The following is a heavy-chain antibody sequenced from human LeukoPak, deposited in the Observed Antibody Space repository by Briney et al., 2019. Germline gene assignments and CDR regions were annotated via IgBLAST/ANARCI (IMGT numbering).Heavy chain of an antibody. Sequence: GGSLRLSCAASGFTFSSYWMHWVRQAPGKGLVGVSRIDTDGSSTTYVDSVKGRFTISRDNAKNTLYLQMSSLTVEDTAVYYCVRGPSTSSWYLADWGQGTLVTVSS. J-gene: IGHJ4*02. V-gene: IGHV3-74*01. CDR2: IDTDGSST. CDR1: GFTFSSYW. CDR3: VRGPSTSSWYLAD. D-gene: IGHD6-13*01.